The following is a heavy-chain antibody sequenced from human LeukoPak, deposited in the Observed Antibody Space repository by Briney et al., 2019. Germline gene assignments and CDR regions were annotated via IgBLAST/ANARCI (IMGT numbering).Heavy chain of an antibody. CDR2: ISSSGTTI. J-gene: IGHJ5*02. CDR1: GFSFSDYY. D-gene: IGHD4-17*01. V-gene: IGHV3-11*01. Sequence: GGSLRLSCAASGFSFSDYYMGWIRQAPGKGLDWVSYISSSGTTIYYADPVKGRFTISRDNSKNTLYLQMNSLRAEDTAVYYCAKDMEGDYARAWGQGTLVTVSS. CDR3: AKDMEGDYARA.